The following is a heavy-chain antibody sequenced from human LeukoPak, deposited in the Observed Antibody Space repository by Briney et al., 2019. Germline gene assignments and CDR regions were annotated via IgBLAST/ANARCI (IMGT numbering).Heavy chain of an antibody. CDR2: VIPIFGTA. CDR1: GGTFSSYA. J-gene: IGHJ5*02. CDR3: ARVQYYDTSLVWFDP. V-gene: IGHV1-69*13. D-gene: IGHD3-9*01. Sequence: ASVKVSCKASGGTFSSYAISWGRHAPGQGLEWVGGVIPIFGTANYAQKFQCRVTITADESTSTAYMELSSLRSEDTAVYYCARVQYYDTSLVWFDPWGQGTLVTVSS.